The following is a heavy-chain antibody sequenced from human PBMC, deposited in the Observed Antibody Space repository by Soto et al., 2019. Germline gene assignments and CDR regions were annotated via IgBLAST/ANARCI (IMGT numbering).Heavy chain of an antibody. J-gene: IGHJ4*02. Sequence: VQLVESGGGLVQPGGSLRLSCAASGFTFSSYAMHWVRQAPGKGLEYVSAISSNGGSTYYANSVKGRFTISRDNSKNTLDLQMGRLRAEDMAVYYCAREYCSGGSCYSRFDYWGQGTLVTVSS. V-gene: IGHV3-64*01. CDR2: ISSNGGST. D-gene: IGHD2-15*01. CDR1: GFTFSSYA. CDR3: AREYCSGGSCYSRFDY.